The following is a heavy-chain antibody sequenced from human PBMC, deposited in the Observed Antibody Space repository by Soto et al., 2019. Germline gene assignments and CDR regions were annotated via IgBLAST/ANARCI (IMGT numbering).Heavy chain of an antibody. D-gene: IGHD3-22*01. CDR2: ISYDGSNK. Sequence: QVQLVESGGGVVQPGRSLRLSCAASGFTFSSYGMHWVRQAPGKGLEWVAVISYDGSNKYYADSVKGRFTISRDNSKNTLYLQMNSLRAEDTAVYYCAKERSSGYIFDYWGQGTLVTVSS. J-gene: IGHJ4*02. V-gene: IGHV3-30*18. CDR3: AKERSSGYIFDY. CDR1: GFTFSSYG.